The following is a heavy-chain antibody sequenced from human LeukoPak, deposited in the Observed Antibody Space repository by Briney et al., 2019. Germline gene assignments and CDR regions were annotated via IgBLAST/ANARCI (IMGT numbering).Heavy chain of an antibody. D-gene: IGHD5-12*01. Sequence: GGSLRLSCAASGFTFSSYWMSWVRQAPGKGLEWVANIKQDGSEKYYVDSVKGRFTISRDNAKNSLYLQMNSLRAEDTAVYYCARGGGEVATTFTAHAFDIWGQGTMVTVSS. CDR3: ARGGGEVATTFTAHAFDI. J-gene: IGHJ3*02. V-gene: IGHV3-7*01. CDR1: GFTFSSYW. CDR2: IKQDGSEK.